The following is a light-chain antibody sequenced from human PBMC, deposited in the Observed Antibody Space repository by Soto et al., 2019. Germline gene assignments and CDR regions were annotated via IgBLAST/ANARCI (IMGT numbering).Light chain of an antibody. J-gene: IGKJ4*01. CDR2: SAS. V-gene: IGKV1-5*03. CDR3: QHYKSFSLT. Sequence: DIPMTQSPSTLSESVGDRVTIICRASEDIRTWLAWYQQKPGKAPKLLIYSASSLETGVTSRLCGSGSRTDSTLTISRLQPDDFAAYFCQHYKSFSLTFGGGTKVDIK. CDR1: EDIRTW.